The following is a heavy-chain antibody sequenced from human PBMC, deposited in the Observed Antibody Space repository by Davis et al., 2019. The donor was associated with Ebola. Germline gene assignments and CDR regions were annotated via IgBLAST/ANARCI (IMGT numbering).Heavy chain of an antibody. CDR3: ARDGHYDSYDY. Sequence: ASVNVSCKASRYTFTSYAIHWLRQPPGQGLAWMGWISAYNGNTNYAQKLQGTVTLTTDTSTSTAYLELRSLRSDDPAVYYCARDGHYDSYDYWGQGTLVTVSS. V-gene: IGHV1-18*01. D-gene: IGHD3-3*01. J-gene: IGHJ4*02. CDR2: ISAYNGNT. CDR1: RYTFTSYA.